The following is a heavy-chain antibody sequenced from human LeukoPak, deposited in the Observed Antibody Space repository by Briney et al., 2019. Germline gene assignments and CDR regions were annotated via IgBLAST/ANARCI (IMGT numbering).Heavy chain of an antibody. D-gene: IGHD4-17*01. CDR2: VNHSGYT. J-gene: IGHJ4*02. CDR1: GVSFNDYY. Sequence: SETLSLTCAVSGVSFNDYYWSWVRQTPGRGLEWIGEVNHSGYTNDSPSLKSRVTLSIGTSRKQFSLNLRSVTVADTGIYYCTRMTTGHDYWGQGTLVTVSS. CDR3: TRMTTGHDY. V-gene: IGHV4-34*01.